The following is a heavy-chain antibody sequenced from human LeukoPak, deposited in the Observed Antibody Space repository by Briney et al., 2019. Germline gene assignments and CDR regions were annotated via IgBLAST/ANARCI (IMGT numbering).Heavy chain of an antibody. CDR1: GGTFSSYA. Sequence: SVKVSCKASGGTFSSYAISWVRQAPGQGLEWMGRIIPILGIANYAQKFQGRVTITADKSTSTAYMELSSLRSEDTAVYYCARDDGITMVRGVNFDYWGQGTLVTVSS. CDR2: IIPILGIA. D-gene: IGHD3-10*01. CDR3: ARDDGITMVRGVNFDY. J-gene: IGHJ4*02. V-gene: IGHV1-69*04.